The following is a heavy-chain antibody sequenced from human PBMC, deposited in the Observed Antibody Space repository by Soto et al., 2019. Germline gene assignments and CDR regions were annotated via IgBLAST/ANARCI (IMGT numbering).Heavy chain of an antibody. J-gene: IGHJ4*02. V-gene: IGHV3-64*01. CDR2: ISGNGGNT. CDR1: GFTFSSYA. CDR3: ARGRSNRGGYSPVFDS. D-gene: IGHD2-15*01. Sequence: EVQLVESGGGLVQPGGSLRLSCAASGFTFSSYAMHWVRQAPGKGLGFVSAISGNGGNTHYANSVRGRFTISRANSKNTLYLQMGGLRADDMAVYYCARGRSNRGGYSPVFDSWGQGTLVTVSS.